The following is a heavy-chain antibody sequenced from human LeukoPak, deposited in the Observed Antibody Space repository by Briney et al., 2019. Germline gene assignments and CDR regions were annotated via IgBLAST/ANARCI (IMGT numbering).Heavy chain of an antibody. CDR3: ASRPGATGIFGPYDY. D-gene: IGHD3-3*01. CDR1: GFTFSSYS. CDR2: ISSSSSYI. J-gene: IGHJ4*02. V-gene: IGHV3-21*01. Sequence: KPGGSLRLSCAASGFTFSSYSMNWVRQAPGKGLEWVSSISSSSSYIYYADSVKGRFTISRDNAKNSLYLQMNSLRAEDTAVYYCASRPGATGIFGPYDYWGQGTLLTVSS.